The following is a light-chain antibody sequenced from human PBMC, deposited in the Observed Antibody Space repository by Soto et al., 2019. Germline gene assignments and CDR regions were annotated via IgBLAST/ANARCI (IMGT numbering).Light chain of an antibody. J-gene: IGLJ3*02. CDR2: GDT. CDR1: SSNIGAGDD. Sequence: QSVLTQPPSVSGAPGQRVTISCTGSSSNIGAGDDVNWYHQLPGTAPKLLIYGDTNRPSGVPDRFSGSKSGTSASLAITGLQAEDEADYYCQSYDSSLRGYWVFGGGTKLTVL. CDR3: QSYDSSLRGYWV. V-gene: IGLV1-40*01.